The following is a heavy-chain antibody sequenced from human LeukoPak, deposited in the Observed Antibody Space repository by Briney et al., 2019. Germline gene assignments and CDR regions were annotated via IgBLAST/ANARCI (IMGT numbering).Heavy chain of an antibody. CDR2: FYYSGST. CDR1: GDSIRSSSYY. Sequence: SETLSLTCTASGDSIRSSSYYWGWIRQPPGKGLEWIGSFYYSGSTYYNPSLKSLVTISVDTSKNQFSLKLSSVTAAATAAYYCARHSVYESSTYWGQGTLVTVSS. CDR3: ARHSVYESSTY. J-gene: IGHJ4*02. D-gene: IGHD3-22*01. V-gene: IGHV4-39*01.